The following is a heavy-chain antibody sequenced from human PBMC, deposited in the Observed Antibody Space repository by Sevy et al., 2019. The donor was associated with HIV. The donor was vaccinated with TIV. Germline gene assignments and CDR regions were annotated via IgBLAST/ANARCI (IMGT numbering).Heavy chain of an antibody. CDR1: GFTFSTYS. CDR2: INRTSTTT. Sequence: GESLKISCKASGFTFSTYSMHWVRQAPGKGLEWVSSINRTSTTTYYADSAKGRFTISRDNAKNSLYLQMNSLRDEDTAVYYCAREAYYYDSREENWFDPWGQGTLVTVSS. D-gene: IGHD3-22*01. J-gene: IGHJ5*02. CDR3: AREAYYYDSREENWFDP. V-gene: IGHV3-48*02.